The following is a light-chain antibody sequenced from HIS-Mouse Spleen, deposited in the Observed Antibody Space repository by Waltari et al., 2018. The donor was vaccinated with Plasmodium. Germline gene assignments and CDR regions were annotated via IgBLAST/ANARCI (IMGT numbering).Light chain of an antibody. CDR1: QSVSSN. CDR2: GAS. V-gene: IGKV3-15*01. Sequence: EIVMTQSPATLSVSPGERAPLSCRASQSVSSNLAWYQQKPGQAPRHLIYGASTRATGIPARFSSSGSGTEFTLTISSLQSEDFAGYYCQQYNNWSFTFGPGTKVDIK. J-gene: IGKJ3*01. CDR3: QQYNNWSFT.